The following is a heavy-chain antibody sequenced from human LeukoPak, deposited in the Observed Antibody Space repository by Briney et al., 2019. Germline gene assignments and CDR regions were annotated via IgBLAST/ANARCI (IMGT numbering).Heavy chain of an antibody. CDR1: GFTFSDYY. CDR3: ARDTEGVPYYYYYYMDV. Sequence: KTGGSPRLSCTASGFTFSDYYMSWIRQAPGKGLEWVSYISSSGSTIYYADSVKGRFTISRDNAKNSLYLQVNSLRAKDTAVYYCARDTEGVPYYYYYYMDVWGKGTTVTVSS. V-gene: IGHV3-11*04. D-gene: IGHD3-16*01. J-gene: IGHJ6*03. CDR2: ISSSGSTI.